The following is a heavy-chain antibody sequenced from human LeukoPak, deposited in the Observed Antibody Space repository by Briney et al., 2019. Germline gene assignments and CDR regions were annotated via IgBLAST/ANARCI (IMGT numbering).Heavy chain of an antibody. CDR2: LYYSGST. CDR1: GGSISSSSYY. Sequence: PSETLSLTCTVSGGSISSSSYYWGWIRQPPGKGLEWIGSLYYSGSTYCNPSLKSRVTISVDTSRNQFSLKLTSVTATDTAVFYCARHHFTGITDAFDIWGQGTMVTVSS. CDR3: ARHHFTGITDAFDI. J-gene: IGHJ3*02. D-gene: IGHD3-10*01. V-gene: IGHV4-39*01.